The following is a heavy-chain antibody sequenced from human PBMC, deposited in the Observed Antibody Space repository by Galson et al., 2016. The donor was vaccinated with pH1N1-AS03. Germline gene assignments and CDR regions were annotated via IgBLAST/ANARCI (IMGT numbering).Heavy chain of an antibody. CDR2: IDWADDK. V-gene: IGHV2-70*04. CDR1: GLSVSTTGMR. J-gene: IGHJ4*02. D-gene: IGHD5-24*01. Sequence: PALVKPTQTLTLTCSFSGLSVSTTGMRVSWIRQPPGKALEWLAFIDWADDKFYSTSLKTRLTISRDTSKNQVVLTMTNIDPVDTATYYCARMGGVGYNTYYFDFWGQGTLVTVSS. CDR3: ARMGGVGYNTYYFDF.